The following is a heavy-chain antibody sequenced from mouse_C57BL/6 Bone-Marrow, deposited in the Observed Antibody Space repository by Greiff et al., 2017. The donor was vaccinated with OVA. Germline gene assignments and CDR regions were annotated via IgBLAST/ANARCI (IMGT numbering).Heavy chain of an antibody. Sequence: QVQLQQPGAELVMPGASVKLSCKASGYTFPSYWMHWVKQRPGQGLEWIGEIDPSDSYTNYNQKFKGKSTLTVDKSSSTAYMQLSSLTSEDSAVYYCARGDYDYDGRLFAYWGQGTLVTVSA. CDR1: GYTFPSYW. V-gene: IGHV1-69*01. CDR3: ARGDYDYDGRLFAY. CDR2: IDPSDSYT. J-gene: IGHJ3*01. D-gene: IGHD2-4*01.